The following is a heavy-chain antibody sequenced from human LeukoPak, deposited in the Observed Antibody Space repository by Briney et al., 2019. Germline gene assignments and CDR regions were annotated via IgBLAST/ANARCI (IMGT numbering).Heavy chain of an antibody. V-gene: IGHV3-30-3*01. D-gene: IGHD3-22*01. J-gene: IGHJ6*02. CDR1: GFTFSSYA. CDR3: ARPMYYYDSSGSLAV. CDR2: ISYDGSNK. Sequence: GRSLRLSCAASGFTFSSYAMHWVRQAPGKGLEWVAVISYDGSNKYYADSVKGRFTISRDNSKNTLYLQMNSLRAEDTAVYCCARPMYYYDSSGSLAVWGQGTTVTVTS.